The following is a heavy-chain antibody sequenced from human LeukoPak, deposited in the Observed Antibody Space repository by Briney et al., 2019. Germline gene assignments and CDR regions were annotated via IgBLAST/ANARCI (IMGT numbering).Heavy chain of an antibody. CDR1: GFTLNNYG. D-gene: IGHD5-24*01. Sequence: GGSLRLSCAASGFTLNNYGLSWVRQAPGKGLEWVSGISGRGGNTYYADSVKGRFTISRDISKNTLFLQMDSLRLEDTAVYYCAKGPKLGDGFHCDYWGQGTLVTVSS. V-gene: IGHV3-23*01. CDR2: ISGRGGNT. J-gene: IGHJ4*02. CDR3: AKGPKLGDGFHCDY.